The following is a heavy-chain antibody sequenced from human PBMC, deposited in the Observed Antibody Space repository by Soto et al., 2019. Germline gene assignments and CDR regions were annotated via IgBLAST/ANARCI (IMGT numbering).Heavy chain of an antibody. CDR1: GFSLSTSGVN. Sequence: QITLKESGPTLVKPTQTLTLTCTFSGFSLSTSGVNVGWIRQPPGKALQWLALIYRNDDKRYSPSLKSRLTITQDTSKNQVVLTMTNMDPVDTATYYCAHSERTGGSFDYWGQGTLVTVSS. J-gene: IGHJ4*02. CDR3: AHSERTGGSFDY. CDR2: IYRNDDK. V-gene: IGHV2-5*01. D-gene: IGHD1-1*01.